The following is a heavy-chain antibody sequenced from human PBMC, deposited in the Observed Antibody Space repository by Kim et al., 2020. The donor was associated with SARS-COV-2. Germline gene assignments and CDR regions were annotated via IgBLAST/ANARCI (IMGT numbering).Heavy chain of an antibody. D-gene: IGHD2-15*01. CDR2: IGIGSGT. CDR1: GFTFSNYA. Sequence: GGSLRLSCAASGFTFSNYAMNWVRQAPGKGLEWVSGIGIGSGTYHADSVKGRFTISRDNSKNTVYLQMNSLRADDTDLFYCAKGRTGAIVAADFWGQGALVTVSS. V-gene: IGHV3-23*01. CDR3: AKGRTGAIVAADF. J-gene: IGHJ4*02.